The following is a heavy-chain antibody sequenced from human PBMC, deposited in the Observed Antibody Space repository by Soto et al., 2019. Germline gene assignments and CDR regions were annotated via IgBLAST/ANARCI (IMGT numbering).Heavy chain of an antibody. V-gene: IGHV3-9*01. CDR2: ISWNSGFI. CDR1: GFTFDDYA. Sequence: EVQLVESGGGLVPPGRSLRLSCAASGFTFDDYAMHWVLHAPGKGLEWVSGISWNSGFIGYVDSVRGRFTVSRDNAKDSVYLEMNNLRPDDTAFYYCAKDTSNSGWFLDLQHWGQGTLVTVSS. J-gene: IGHJ1*01. D-gene: IGHD3-3*01. CDR3: AKDTSNSGWFLDLQH.